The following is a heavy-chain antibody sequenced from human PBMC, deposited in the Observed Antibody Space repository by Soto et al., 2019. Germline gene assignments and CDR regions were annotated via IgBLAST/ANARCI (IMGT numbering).Heavy chain of an antibody. D-gene: IGHD3-10*01. V-gene: IGHV3-30*18. CDR2: ISYDGSNK. Sequence: QPGGSLRLSCAASGFTFSSYGMHWVRQAPGKGLEWVAVISYDGSNKYYADSVKGRFTISRDNSKNTLYLQMNSLRAEDTAVYYCAKDAGFPNEYFQHWGQGTLVTVSS. J-gene: IGHJ1*01. CDR1: GFTFSSYG. CDR3: AKDAGFPNEYFQH.